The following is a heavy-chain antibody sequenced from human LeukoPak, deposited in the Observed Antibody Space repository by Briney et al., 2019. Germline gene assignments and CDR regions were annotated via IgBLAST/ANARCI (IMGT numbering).Heavy chain of an antibody. V-gene: IGHV1-18*01. D-gene: IGHD3-22*01. J-gene: IGHJ3*02. CDR2: ISAYNGNT. CDR3: ARGDSMLMWLPPTAHAFDI. Sequence: ASVKVSCKASGYTFTSYGISWVRQAPGQGLEWMGWISAYNGNTNYAQKLQGRVTMTRNTSISTAYMELSSLRSEDTAVYYCARGDSMLMWLPPTAHAFDIWGQGTMVTVSS. CDR1: GYTFTSYG.